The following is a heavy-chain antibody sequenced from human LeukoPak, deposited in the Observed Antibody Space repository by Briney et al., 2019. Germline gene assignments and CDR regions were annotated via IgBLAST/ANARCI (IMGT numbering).Heavy chain of an antibody. CDR1: GGSFSGYY. V-gene: IGHV4-34*01. CDR3: ARTGVSNWFDP. CDR2: INHSGST. Sequence: PSETLSLTCAAYGGSFSGYYWSWIRQPPGKGLEWIGEINHSGSTNYNPSLKSRVTISVDTSKNQFSLKLSSVTAADTAVYYCARTGVSNWFDPWGKGTLVTVSS. J-gene: IGHJ5*02. D-gene: IGHD6-13*01.